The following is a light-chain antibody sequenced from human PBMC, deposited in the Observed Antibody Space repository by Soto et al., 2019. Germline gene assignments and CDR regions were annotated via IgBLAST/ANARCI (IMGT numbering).Light chain of an antibody. CDR1: SSNIGAGYE. J-gene: IGLJ2*01. Sequence: QSVLTQPPSVSGAPGQRGTISCTGSSSNIGAGYEVHWYQQLPGTAPTLLIHGNINRPSGVPDRFSGSKSDTSASLAITGLQAEDEADYYCQSFDSSLSGVVFGGGTKLTVL. CDR3: QSFDSSLSGVV. V-gene: IGLV1-40*01. CDR2: GNI.